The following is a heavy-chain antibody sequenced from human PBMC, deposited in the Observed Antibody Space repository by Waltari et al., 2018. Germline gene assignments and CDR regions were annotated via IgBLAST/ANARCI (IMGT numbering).Heavy chain of an antibody. CDR2: VSYSATS. D-gene: IGHD6-13*01. Sequence: QVQLQESGPGLVRPSESLSLACGVSGGSISSNGYAWAWVRQPPGKGLEWIASVSYSATSYYNPSLSSRLSAFVDTSKNQVSLRLSSVTAADTARYFCARQVAPGHSTSWYFDSWGRGTLVTVFS. J-gene: IGHJ4*02. CDR3: ARQVAPGHSTSWYFDS. CDR1: GGSISSNGYA. V-gene: IGHV4-39*01.